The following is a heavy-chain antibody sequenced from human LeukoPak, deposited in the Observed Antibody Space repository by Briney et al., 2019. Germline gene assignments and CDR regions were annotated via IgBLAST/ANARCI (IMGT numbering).Heavy chain of an antibody. D-gene: IGHD3-10*01. CDR3: ARDRRARTAGSYYNAPDY. CDR1: GYTFTSYY. V-gene: IGHV1-46*01. CDR2: INPSGGST. J-gene: IGHJ4*02. Sequence: ASVKVSCKASGYTFTSYYMHWVRQAPGQGLEWMGIINPSGGSTSYAQKFQGRVTMTRDTSTSTVYMELSSLRSEDTAVYYCARDRRARTAGSYYNAPDYWGQGTLVTVSS.